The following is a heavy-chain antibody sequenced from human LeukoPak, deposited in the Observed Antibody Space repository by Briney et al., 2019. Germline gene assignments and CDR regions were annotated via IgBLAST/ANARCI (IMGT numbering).Heavy chain of an antibody. CDR1: GFTFSSYS. V-gene: IGHV3-21*01. J-gene: IGHJ4*02. CDR3: ARGHFGVVLDY. CDR2: IRGDSTET. Sequence: PGGSLRLSCEGSGFTFSSYSMIWVRQAPGKGLEWDSSIRGDSTETRHADSLMGRFTISRDNAKKSLYLQMNSLRAEDTAVYYCARGHFGVVLDYWGQGTLVTVSS. D-gene: IGHD3-3*01.